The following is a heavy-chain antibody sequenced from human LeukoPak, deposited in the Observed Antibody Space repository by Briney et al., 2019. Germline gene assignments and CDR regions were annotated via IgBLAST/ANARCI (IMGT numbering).Heavy chain of an antibody. CDR2: INPNSGGT. CDR3: ARGVTVTTRAGYYYYYYMDV. D-gene: IGHD4-17*01. CDR1: GYTFTCYY. Sequence: SVQFSCKASGYTFTCYYMHWVRQAPGQGREWMGWINPNSGGTNYAQKFQGRVTMTRDTSISTAYMELSRLRSDDTAVYYCARGVTVTTRAGYYYYYYMDVWGKGTTVTVSS. V-gene: IGHV1-2*02. J-gene: IGHJ6*03.